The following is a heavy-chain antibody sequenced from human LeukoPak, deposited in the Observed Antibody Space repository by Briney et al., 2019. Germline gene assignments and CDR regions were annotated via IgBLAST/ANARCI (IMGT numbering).Heavy chain of an antibody. V-gene: IGHV4-59*01. J-gene: IGHJ6*03. D-gene: IGHD1-1*01. Sequence: SETLSLTCTVSGGSISSYYWSWIRQPPGKGLEWIGYIYYSGSTNYNPSLKSRVTISVDTSKNQFSLKLSSVTAADTAVYYCATQNRGTVAYYYYYMDVWGKGTTVTVSS. CDR3: ATQNRGTVAYYYYYMDV. CDR1: GGSISSYY. CDR2: IYYSGST.